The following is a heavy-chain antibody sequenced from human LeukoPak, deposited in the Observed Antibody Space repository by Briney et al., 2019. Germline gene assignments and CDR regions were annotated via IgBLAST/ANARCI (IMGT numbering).Heavy chain of an antibody. D-gene: IGHD2-15*01. V-gene: IGHV3-30*02. J-gene: IGHJ4*02. CDR3: ARVFQETSGVAAYGY. CDR2: IRYDGSNK. CDR1: GFTFSSYG. Sequence: PGGSLRLSCAASGFTFSSYGMHWVRQAPGKGLEWVAFIRYDGSNKYYADSVKGRFTISRDNSKNTLYLQMNSLRAEDTAVYYCARVFQETSGVAAYGYWGQGTLVTVSS.